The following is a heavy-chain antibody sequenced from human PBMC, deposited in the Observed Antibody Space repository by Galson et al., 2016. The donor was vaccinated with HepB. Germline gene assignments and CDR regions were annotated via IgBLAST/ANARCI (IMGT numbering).Heavy chain of an antibody. Sequence: SVKVSCKASGYTFTSYAMHWVRQAPGQRLEWMGWINAGNGNTKYSQKFQGRVTITRDTSARTAYMELSSLRSGDTAVYYCARSRIMITLGGVALGYWGQGTLVTVSS. CDR2: INAGNGNT. CDR3: ARSRIMITLGGVALGY. D-gene: IGHD3-16*01. V-gene: IGHV1-3*01. J-gene: IGHJ4*02. CDR1: GYTFTSYA.